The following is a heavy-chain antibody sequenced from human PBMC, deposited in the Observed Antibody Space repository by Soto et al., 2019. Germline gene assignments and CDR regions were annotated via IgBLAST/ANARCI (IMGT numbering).Heavy chain of an antibody. V-gene: IGHV1-46*03. J-gene: IGHJ5*02. Sequence: ASVKVSCKASGYTFTIFYIHWVRQAPGQGLDWMGMIDPRDSSTNYPQRFQGRVTMTRDTSTSTVYMELSSLRSEDTAVYYCARGYCTSSSCDPWFDPWGQGTLVTSP. CDR2: IDPRDSST. CDR3: ARGYCTSSSCDPWFDP. D-gene: IGHD2-2*01. CDR1: GYTFTIFY.